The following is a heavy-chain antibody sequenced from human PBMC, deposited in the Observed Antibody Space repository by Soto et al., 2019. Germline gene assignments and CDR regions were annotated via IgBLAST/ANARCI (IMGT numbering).Heavy chain of an antibody. J-gene: IGHJ4*02. CDR2: INHSGST. D-gene: IGHD5-18*01. CDR1: CGSFSGYY. CDR3: ARDGLGYSYGDLDY. Sequence: ETLSLTCAVYCGSFSGYYWSRIRQPPGKGLEWIGEINHSGSTNYNPSLKSRVTISVDTSKNQFSLKLSSVTAADTAVYYCARDGLGYSYGDLDYWGQGTLVTVSS. V-gene: IGHV4-34*01.